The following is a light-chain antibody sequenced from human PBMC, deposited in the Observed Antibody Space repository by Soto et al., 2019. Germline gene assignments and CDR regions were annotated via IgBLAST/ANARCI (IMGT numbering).Light chain of an antibody. CDR1: SSDVGGYNY. V-gene: IGLV2-11*01. CDR3: CSYAGSYTHYV. Sequence: QSALTQPRSVSGSPGQSITISCTGTSSDVGGYNYVSWYRQHPAKAPKLMIYDVSKRPSGVPDRFSGSKSGNTASLTISGLQAGDEADYYCCSYAGSYTHYVFGTGTKLTVL. CDR2: DVS. J-gene: IGLJ1*01.